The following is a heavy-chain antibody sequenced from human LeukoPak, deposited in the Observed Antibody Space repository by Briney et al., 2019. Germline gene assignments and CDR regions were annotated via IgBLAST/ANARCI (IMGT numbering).Heavy chain of an antibody. J-gene: IGHJ6*02. V-gene: IGHV3-30*18. Sequence: GGSLRLSCAASGFTFSSYGMHWVRQAPGKGLEGVAVISYDGSNKYYADSVKGRFTISRDNSKNTLYLQMNSLRAEDTAVYYCAKAYGDYLYYYYGMDVWGQGTTVTVSS. D-gene: IGHD4-17*01. CDR1: GFTFSSYG. CDR2: ISYDGSNK. CDR3: AKAYGDYLYYYYGMDV.